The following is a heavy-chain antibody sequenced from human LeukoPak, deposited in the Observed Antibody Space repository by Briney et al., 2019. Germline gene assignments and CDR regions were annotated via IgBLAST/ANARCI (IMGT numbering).Heavy chain of an antibody. Sequence: GGSLRLSCGVSGFTFSSYSMNWVRQAPGKGLEWVSSISSSSSYIYYADSVKGRFTISRDNAKNSLYLQMNSLRAEDTAVYYCARSPYYCSSTSCYRKEYFQHWGQGTLVTVSS. CDR3: ARSPYYCSSTSCYRKEYFQH. J-gene: IGHJ1*01. CDR2: ISSSSSYI. V-gene: IGHV3-21*01. CDR1: GFTFSSYS. D-gene: IGHD2-2*01.